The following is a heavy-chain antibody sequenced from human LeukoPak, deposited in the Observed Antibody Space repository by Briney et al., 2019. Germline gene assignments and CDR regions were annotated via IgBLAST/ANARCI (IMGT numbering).Heavy chain of an antibody. CDR2: ISSRGNSI. Sequence: GGALRHSCAASGCTYSGFHRSWIRQARWKGLDGVSYISSRGNSINYAAPVKDTFTISRDNSKTSLYLQMNSLRADDRAIYYCARYVEHGRGSDYWGEGTLVTLP. D-gene: IGHD3-16*01. CDR1: GCTYSGFH. V-gene: IGHV3-11*01. CDR3: ARYVEHGRGSDY. J-gene: IGHJ4*02.